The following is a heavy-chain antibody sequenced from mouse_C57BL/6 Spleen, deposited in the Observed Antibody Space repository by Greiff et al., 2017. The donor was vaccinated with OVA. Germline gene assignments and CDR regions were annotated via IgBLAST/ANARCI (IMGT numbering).Heavy chain of an antibody. V-gene: IGHV5-4*01. Sequence: EVQGVESGGGLVKPGGSLKLSCAASGFTFSSYAMSWVRQTPEKRLEWVATISDGGSYTYYPDNVKGRFTISRDNAKNNLYRQMSHLKSEDTAMYYCARDRDYYGSSYWYFDVWGTGTTVTVSS. CDR1: GFTFSSYA. D-gene: IGHD1-1*01. CDR3: ARDRDYYGSSYWYFDV. J-gene: IGHJ1*03. CDR2: ISDGGSYT.